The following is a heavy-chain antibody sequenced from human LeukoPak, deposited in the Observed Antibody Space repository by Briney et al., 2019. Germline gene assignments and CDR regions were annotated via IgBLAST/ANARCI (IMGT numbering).Heavy chain of an antibody. D-gene: IGHD5-12*01. V-gene: IGHV4-59*08. J-gene: IGHJ4*02. CDR1: GDSITNYC. Sequence: SETLSLTCSVSGDSITNYCWSWIRQPPGRGLEWIGHIYYSGTTSYNPSLESRVSLSVDTSKNQFTLKLSSVTAADTAVYFCARQTWLLDYWGQGALVTVAS. CDR2: IYYSGTT. CDR3: ARQTWLLDY.